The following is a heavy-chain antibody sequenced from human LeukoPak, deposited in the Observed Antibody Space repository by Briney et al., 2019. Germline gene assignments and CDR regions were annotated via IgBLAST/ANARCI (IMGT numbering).Heavy chain of an antibody. V-gene: IGHV3-7*01. Sequence: PGGSLRLSCAASGFTFSNYWMSWVRQAPGKGLEWVANIKQDRSEKYYVDSVKGRFTISRDNAKNSLYLQMNSLRAEDTAVYYCARDTASYYDSSGYYLDYWGQGTLVTVSS. CDR3: ARDTASYYDSSGYYLDY. D-gene: IGHD3-22*01. J-gene: IGHJ4*02. CDR1: GFTFSNYW. CDR2: IKQDRSEK.